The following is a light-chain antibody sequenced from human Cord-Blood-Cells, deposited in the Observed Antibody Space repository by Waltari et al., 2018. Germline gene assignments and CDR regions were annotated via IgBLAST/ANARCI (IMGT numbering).Light chain of an antibody. CDR3: CSYAGSSTLYV. V-gene: IGLV2-23*02. J-gene: IGLJ1*01. Sequence: GESITLTCTGTSCIVVRYNLFSWYQQHPGKAPKLMIYEVSKRPSGVSHRFSVSKSGNTASLTISGLQAEDEADYYCCSYAGSSTLYVFGTGTKVTVL. CDR2: EVS. CDR1: SCIVVRYNL.